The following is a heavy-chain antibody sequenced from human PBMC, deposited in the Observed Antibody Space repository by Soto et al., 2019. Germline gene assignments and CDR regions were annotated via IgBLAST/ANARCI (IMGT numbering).Heavy chain of an antibody. D-gene: IGHD1-26*01. CDR2: INHSGST. CDR1: GGSFSGYY. V-gene: IGHV4-34*01. J-gene: IGHJ4*02. CDR3: ARAGLVGENGYFDY. Sequence: QVQLQQWGAGLLKPSETLSLTCAVYGGSFSGYYWSWIRQPPGKGLEWIGEINHSGSTNYNPSLKSRVTIAVDTSENQFSLKLSSVTAADTAVYYCARAGLVGENGYFDYWGQGTLVTVSS.